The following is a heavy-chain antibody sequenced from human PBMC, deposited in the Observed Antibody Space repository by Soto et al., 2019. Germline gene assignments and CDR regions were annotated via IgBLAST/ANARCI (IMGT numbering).Heavy chain of an antibody. D-gene: IGHD7-27*01. CDR3: ARSNWGSPDYRYTNDGLDI. J-gene: IGHJ3*02. CDR1: GFTFSNYG. CDR2: IGNDGDNK. V-gene: IGHV3-33*01. Sequence: QVQLVESGGGVVQPGRSLRLSCAASGFTFSNYGMHWVRQAPDKGLEWVAVIGNDGDNKYYVDSVKGRFTISRDQSKNTLYLQMDSLRTEDTAVYFCARSNWGSPDYRYTNDGLDIWGQGTRVTVSS.